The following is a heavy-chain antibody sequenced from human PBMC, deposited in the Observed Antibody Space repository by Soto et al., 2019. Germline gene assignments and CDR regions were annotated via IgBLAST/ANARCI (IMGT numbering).Heavy chain of an antibody. CDR3: TKVGGLYDFWSGPLHFDL. CDR2: ISWNSDSI. CDR1: GFLFVDFA. V-gene: IGHV3-9*01. Sequence: EAQLVESGGGLVQPGRSLRLSCAGSGFLFVDFAIHWVRQAPGKRLEWVSGISWNSDSIGYADSVKGRFTISRDNAKNALYLQMNSLRVEDTALYFCTKVGGLYDFWSGPLHFDLWGQGTLVTVSS. J-gene: IGHJ4*02. D-gene: IGHD3-3*01.